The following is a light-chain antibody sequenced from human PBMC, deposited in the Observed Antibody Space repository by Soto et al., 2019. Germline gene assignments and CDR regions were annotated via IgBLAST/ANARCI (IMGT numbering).Light chain of an antibody. CDR1: HSVSSSY. J-gene: IGKJ5*01. V-gene: IGKV3-20*01. CDR3: QQYGSSPSLT. CDR2: GAS. Sequence: EIALTQSPGTLSLSTGQRTTLSCSSSHSVSSSYLAWYQQKPGQAPRLLIYGASSRATGIPDRFSGSGSGTDFTLTISRLEPEDFAVYYCQQYGSSPSLTFGQGTQLEIK.